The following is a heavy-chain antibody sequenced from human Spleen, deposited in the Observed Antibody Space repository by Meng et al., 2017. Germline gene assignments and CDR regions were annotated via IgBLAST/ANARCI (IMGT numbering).Heavy chain of an antibody. D-gene: IGHD4-11*01. J-gene: IGHJ4*02. V-gene: IGHV4-34*01. Sequence: QAQGPEWVTGLLNPSETLALPWVVSGGSFGDYYWSWMRPPPGKGLEWIGEINHSGSNDYTPSLESRATITVDTSQNNLSLKLSSVTAADSAVYYCARGPTTMAHDFDYWGQGTLVTVSS. CDR2: INHSGSN. CDR1: GGSFGDYY. CDR3: ARGPTTMAHDFDY.